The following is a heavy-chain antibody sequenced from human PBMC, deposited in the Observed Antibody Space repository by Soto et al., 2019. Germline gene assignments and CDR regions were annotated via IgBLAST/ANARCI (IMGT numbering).Heavy chain of an antibody. V-gene: IGHV3-53*01. CDR2: IYGGFGT. J-gene: IGHJ4*02. D-gene: IGHD3-22*01. CDR3: GRVFLCEGLCRITTCPAGFSY. CDR1: GFIVSDNY. Sequence: HPGGSLRLSCAASGFIVSDNYMNWVRQAPGEGLEWVSGIYGGFGTYYVDSVKGPFTISGDSSKNLLSLQMNSLRAEDTAVRGHGRVFLCEGLCRITTCPAGFSYWGQGTLVTVSS.